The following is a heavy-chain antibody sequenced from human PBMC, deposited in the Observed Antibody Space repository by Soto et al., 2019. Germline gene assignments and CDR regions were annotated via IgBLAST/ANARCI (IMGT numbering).Heavy chain of an antibody. CDR2: IYYSGST. D-gene: IGHD1-7*01. Sequence: QVQLQESGPGLVKPSETLSLTCTVSGGSVSSGSYYWSWIRQPPGKGLEWIGYIYYSGSTNYNPSLKSRVNISVDTSKNQFSLKLSSVTAADTAVYYCAREGVNWNYVGWFDPWGQGTLVTVSS. J-gene: IGHJ5*02. CDR1: GGSVSSGSYY. CDR3: AREGVNWNYVGWFDP. V-gene: IGHV4-61*01.